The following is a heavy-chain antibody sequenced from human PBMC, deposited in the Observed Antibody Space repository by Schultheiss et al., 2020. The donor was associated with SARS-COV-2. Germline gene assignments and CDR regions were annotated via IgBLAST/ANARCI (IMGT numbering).Heavy chain of an antibody. V-gene: IGHV4-30-2*06. CDR3: ARVGRPFDY. J-gene: IGHJ4*02. CDR2: INHSGST. D-gene: IGHD2-15*01. Sequence: SETLSLTCAVSGGSISSGGYYWTWIRQSPGKGLEWIGEINHSGSTNYNPSLKSRVTMSVDRSKNQFSLRLSSVTAADTAVYYCARVGRPFDYWGQGTLVTVSS. CDR1: GGSISSGGYY.